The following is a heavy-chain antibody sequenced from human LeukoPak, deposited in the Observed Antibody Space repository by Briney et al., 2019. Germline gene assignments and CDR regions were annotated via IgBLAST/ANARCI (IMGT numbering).Heavy chain of an antibody. V-gene: IGHV5-51*01. J-gene: IGHJ6*02. CDR1: GSLFIDYW. CDR3: VRYGLQGCRDSRCFTSFYYYGADV. CDR2: IFPGDADI. D-gene: IGHD4-11*01. Sequence: PGGSLQISCQGSGSLFIDYWIGWGRQLPGKGLEGMGIIFPGDADIKYSPSFQGQVTISADTSISTAYLQSSSLKASDTAIYYCVRYGLQGCRDSRCFTSFYYYGADVWGQGSTVTVSS.